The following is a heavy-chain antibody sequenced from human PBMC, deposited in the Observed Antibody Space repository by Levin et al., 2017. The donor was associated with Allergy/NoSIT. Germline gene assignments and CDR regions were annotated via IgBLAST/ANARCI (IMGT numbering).Heavy chain of an antibody. CDR1: GFTLSSYW. D-gene: IGHD3-16*01. CDR2: LKSDGSSP. CDR3: ARDRGGADYYMDV. V-gene: IGHV3-74*01. Sequence: SCAASGFTLSSYWMHWVRQAPGKGLMWVSRLKSDGSSPSYADSVKGRFTISRDSAKNTLYLQMNSLGAEDTAVYYCARDRGGADYYMDVWGKGTTVTVSS. J-gene: IGHJ6*03.